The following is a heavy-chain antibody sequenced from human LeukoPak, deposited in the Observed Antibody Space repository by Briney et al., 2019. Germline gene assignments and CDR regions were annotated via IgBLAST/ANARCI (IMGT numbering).Heavy chain of an antibody. D-gene: IGHD3-16*01. CDR3: PTLSIMITFGEVSACFAP. Sequence: SQTLSLTCAVSGGSISSGGYSWSWIRQPPGKGLEWIGYIYHSGSTYYNPSLKSRVTISVDRSKNQFSLKLSSVTAADTAVYYFPTLSIMITFGEVSACFAPWGQGTLVTVSS. V-gene: IGHV4-30-2*01. CDR2: IYHSGST. J-gene: IGHJ5*02. CDR1: GGSISSGGYS.